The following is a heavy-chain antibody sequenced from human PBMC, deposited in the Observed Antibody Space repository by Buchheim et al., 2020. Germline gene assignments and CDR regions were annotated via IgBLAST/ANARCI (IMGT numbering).Heavy chain of an antibody. V-gene: IGHV3-74*01. CDR1: GFIFSSHW. D-gene: IGHD3-9*01. CDR2: INSDGSFT. CDR3: VRGYDT. J-gene: IGHJ5*02. Sequence: EVQLVESGGGLVRPGGSLRLSCAGSGFIFSSHWMHWVRQAPGKGLMWVSGINSDGSFTTYADSVKGRFTISRDNAKNTLYLQMNSLRAEDTAVYYCVRGYDTWGQGTL.